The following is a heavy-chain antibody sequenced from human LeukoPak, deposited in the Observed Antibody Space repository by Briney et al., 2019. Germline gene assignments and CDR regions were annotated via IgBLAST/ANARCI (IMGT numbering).Heavy chain of an antibody. CDR1: GYTFTGYY. CDR3: ASATYSYGYYFDY. CDR2: IIPIFGTA. V-gene: IGHV1-69*05. D-gene: IGHD5-18*01. Sequence: GASVRVSCKASGYTFTGYYMHWVRQAPGQGLEWMGGIIPIFGTANYAQKFQGRVTITTDESTSTAYMELSSLRSEDTAVYYCASATYSYGYYFDYWGQGTLVTVSS. J-gene: IGHJ4*02.